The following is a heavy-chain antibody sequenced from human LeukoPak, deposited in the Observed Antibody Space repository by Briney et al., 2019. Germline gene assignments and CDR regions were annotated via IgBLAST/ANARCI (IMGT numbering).Heavy chain of an antibody. Sequence: SVKVSCKASGGTFSSYAISWVRQAPGQGLEWMGGIIPIFGTANYAQKFQGRVTITADESTSTAYMELSSLRSEDTAVYYCARSKEGILTGYYRFDYWGQGTLVTVSS. CDR3: ARSKEGILTGYYRFDY. CDR2: IIPIFGTA. V-gene: IGHV1-69*13. J-gene: IGHJ4*02. CDR1: GGTFSSYA. D-gene: IGHD3-9*01.